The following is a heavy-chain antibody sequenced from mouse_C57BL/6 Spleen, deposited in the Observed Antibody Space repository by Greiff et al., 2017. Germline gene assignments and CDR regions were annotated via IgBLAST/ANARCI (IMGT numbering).Heavy chain of an antibody. D-gene: IGHD2-4*01. CDR1: GYTFTSYW. Sequence: QVQLQQPGAELVKPGASVKMSCKASGYTFTSYWITWVKQRPGQGLEWIGDIYPGSGSTNYNEKFKSKATLTVDTSSSTAYMQLSSLTSEDSAVXYCARLPIYYDYDGFDYWGQGTTLTVSS. CDR2: IYPGSGST. J-gene: IGHJ2*01. CDR3: ARLPIYYDYDGFDY. V-gene: IGHV1-55*01.